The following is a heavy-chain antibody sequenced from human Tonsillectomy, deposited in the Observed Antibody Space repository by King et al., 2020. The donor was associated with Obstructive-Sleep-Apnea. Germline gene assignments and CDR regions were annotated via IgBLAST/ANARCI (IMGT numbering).Heavy chain of an antibody. Sequence: VQLQESGPGLVKPSQTLSLTCAVSGGSISSGGYSWSWIRQPPGKGLEWIGYIYYSGSTYYNPSLKSRVTISVDTSKNQFSLKLSSVTAADTAVYYCAIDSSSSGAVDYWGQGTLVTVSS. J-gene: IGHJ4*02. CDR1: GGSISSGGYS. CDR3: AIDSSSSGAVDY. CDR2: IYYSGST. D-gene: IGHD6-6*01. V-gene: IGHV4-30-4*07.